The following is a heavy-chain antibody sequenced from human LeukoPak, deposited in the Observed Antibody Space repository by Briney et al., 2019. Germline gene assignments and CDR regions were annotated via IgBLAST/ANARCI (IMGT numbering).Heavy chain of an antibody. V-gene: IGHV1-46*01. CDR1: GYTFTSYY. J-gene: IGHJ4*02. CDR2: INPSGGST. CDR3: ARDGDYLDSSGYPFDY. Sequence: ASVKVSCKASGYTFTSYYMHWVRQAPGQGLEWMGIINPSGGSTSYAQKFQGRVTMTRDTSTSTVYMELSSLRSEDTAVYHCARDGDYLDSSGYPFDYWGQGTLVTVSS. D-gene: IGHD3-22*01.